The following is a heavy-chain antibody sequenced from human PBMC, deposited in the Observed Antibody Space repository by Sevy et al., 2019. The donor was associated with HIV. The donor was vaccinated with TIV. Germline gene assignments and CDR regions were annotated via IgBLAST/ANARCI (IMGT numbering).Heavy chain of an antibody. J-gene: IGHJ4*02. CDR2: IYESGRT. V-gene: IGHV4-38-2*01. D-gene: IGHD2-2*01. Sequence: SETLSLTCAVSGYSIRSGYYWGWIRQSPGKGLEWIGSIYESGRTFYNPSLESQFTMSVDTSKNQFSLQVNSVTAADTAVYYCARLRDILVIPAGGYFDYWGQGTLVTVSS. CDR3: ARLRDILVIPAGGYFDY. CDR1: GYSIRSGYY.